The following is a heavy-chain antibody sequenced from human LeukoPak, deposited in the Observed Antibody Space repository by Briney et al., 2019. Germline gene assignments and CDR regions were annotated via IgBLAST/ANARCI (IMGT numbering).Heavy chain of an antibody. CDR3: ARVLLIRVPGEIIAAATGGNWYFDL. D-gene: IGHD6-13*01. Sequence: SVKVSCKASGGTFSSYAISWVRQAPGQGLEWMGGIIPIFGTANYAQKFQGRVTITTDESTSTAYMELSSLRSEDTAVYYCARVLLIRVPGEIIAAATGGNWYFDLWGRGTLVTVSS. CDR2: IIPIFGTA. V-gene: IGHV1-69*05. J-gene: IGHJ2*01. CDR1: GGTFSSYA.